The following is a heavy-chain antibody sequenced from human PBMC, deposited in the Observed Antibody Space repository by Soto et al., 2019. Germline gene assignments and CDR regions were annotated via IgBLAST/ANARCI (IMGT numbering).Heavy chain of an antibody. J-gene: IGHJ4*02. CDR1: GGTFSSYA. CDR3: ARDHSSGRDY. CDR2: IIPIFGTA. Sequence: QVQLVQSGAEVKKPGSSVKVSCKASGGTFSSYAISWVRQAPGQGLEWMGGIIPIFGTANYAQKFQGRVTITADKSPSTAYLELSSLRSEDTAVYFGARDHSSGRDYWGQGTLVTVSS. D-gene: IGHD6-19*01. V-gene: IGHV1-69*06.